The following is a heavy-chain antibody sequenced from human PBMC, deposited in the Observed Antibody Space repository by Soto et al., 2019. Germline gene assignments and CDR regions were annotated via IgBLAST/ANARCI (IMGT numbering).Heavy chain of an antibody. J-gene: IGHJ4*02. CDR3: ARQIYDSDTGPNFQYYFDS. D-gene: IGHD3-22*01. CDR1: GYSFTSYW. Sequence: PGESLKISCKGSGYSFTSYWLSWVRQMPGTGLEWMGRIDPSDSYTNYSPSFQGHVKISADKSISTAYLQWSSLKASDTAKYYCARQIYDSDTGPNFQYYFDSWGQGTPVTVSS. V-gene: IGHV5-10-1*01. CDR2: IDPSDSYT.